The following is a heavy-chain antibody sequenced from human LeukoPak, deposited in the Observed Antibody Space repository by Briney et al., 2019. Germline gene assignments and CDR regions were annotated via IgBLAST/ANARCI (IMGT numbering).Heavy chain of an antibody. CDR3: ARDSARAPVIAARTFDY. Sequence: ASVKVSCKASGYTFTSYGISWVRQAPGQGLEWMGWISAYNGNTIYAQKLQGRVTMTTDTSTSTAYMELRSLRSDDTAVYYCARDSARAPVIAARTFDYWGQGTLVTVSS. D-gene: IGHD6-6*01. J-gene: IGHJ4*02. CDR1: GYTFTSYG. CDR2: ISAYNGNT. V-gene: IGHV1-18*01.